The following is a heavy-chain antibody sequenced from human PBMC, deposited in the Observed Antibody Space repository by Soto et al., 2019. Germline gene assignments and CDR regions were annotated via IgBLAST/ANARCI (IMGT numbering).Heavy chain of an antibody. CDR1: GGSIRRSDYY. D-gene: IGHD3-16*01. CDR3: ARVVALIRSLGYFDS. CDR2: NYHSGST. V-gene: IGHV4-31*03. J-gene: IGHJ4*02. Sequence: QVQLQESGPGLVKPSQTLSLTCTVSGGSIRRSDYYWCWVRQFPGRGLEWIGYNYHSGSTFYNPSLMIRGVISVDPSRNQFSLSLTSVTAADTAVYCARVVALIRSLGYFDSWGQGIRVTVTS.